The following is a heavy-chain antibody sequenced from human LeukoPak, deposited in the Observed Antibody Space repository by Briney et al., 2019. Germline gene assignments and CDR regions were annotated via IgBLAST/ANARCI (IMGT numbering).Heavy chain of an antibody. J-gene: IGHJ3*02. V-gene: IGHV4-34*01. CDR3: ARPRRRSDRSFDI. CDR2: INHSGST. Sequence: PSETLSLTCAVYGGSFSGYYWSWIRQPPGKGLEWIGEINHSGSTNYNPSLKSRATISVDTSKNQFSLKLSSVTAADTAVYYCARPRRRSDRSFDIWGQGTMVTVSS. CDR1: GGSFSGYY.